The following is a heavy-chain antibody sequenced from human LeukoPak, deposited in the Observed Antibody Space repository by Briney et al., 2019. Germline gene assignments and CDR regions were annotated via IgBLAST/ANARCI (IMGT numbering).Heavy chain of an antibody. D-gene: IGHD2-2*01. CDR3: TRDDYIVVVPAATLGYGMDV. CDR2: IRSKAYGGTT. Sequence: GGSLRLSCTASGFTFGDYAMSWVRQAPGKGLEWVGFIRSKAYGGTTEYAASVKGRFTISRDDYKSIAYLQMNSLKTEDTAVYYCTRDDYIVVVPAATLGYGMDVWGQGTTVTVSS. V-gene: IGHV3-49*04. CDR1: GFTFGDYA. J-gene: IGHJ6*02.